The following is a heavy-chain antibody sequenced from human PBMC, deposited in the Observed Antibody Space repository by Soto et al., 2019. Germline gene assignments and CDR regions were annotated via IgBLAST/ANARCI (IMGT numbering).Heavy chain of an antibody. D-gene: IGHD3-22*01. CDR3: ARDRDYYYEVGGYPVFNY. CDR2: IYNRGSA. J-gene: IGHJ4*02. V-gene: IGHV4-61*08. CDR1: GGSVNSGGHY. Sequence: QLQLQESGPGLVKQSETLSLTCIVSGGSVNSGGHYWSWIRQPPGKGLEWIGYIYNRGSANYNPSLNSRVTMSLDTSKIQFSLRLTSVTAADTAVYYCARDRDYYYEVGGYPVFNYLGQGTLVTVSS.